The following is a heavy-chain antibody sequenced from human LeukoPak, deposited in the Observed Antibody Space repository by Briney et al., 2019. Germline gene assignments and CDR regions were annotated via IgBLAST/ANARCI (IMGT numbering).Heavy chain of an antibody. V-gene: IGHV3-74*01. CDR3: ATDGSKVREVIAYYFDQ. J-gene: IGHJ4*02. Sequence: GGSLRLSCAVSGFTVTNDYMNWVRQAPGKGLVWVLRIHSDGRSTRDADSVKGRFTVSRDCAKNTLYLQMNSLRAEDTAVYYCATDGSKVREVIAYYFDQWGQGTLVTVSS. D-gene: IGHD3-10*01. CDR1: GFTVTNDY. CDR2: IHSDGRST.